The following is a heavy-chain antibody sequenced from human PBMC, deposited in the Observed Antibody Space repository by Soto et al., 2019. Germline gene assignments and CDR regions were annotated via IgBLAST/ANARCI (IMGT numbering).Heavy chain of an antibody. J-gene: IGHJ5*02. V-gene: IGHV1-8*01. CDR3: ARGIKYGDYASWFDP. CDR2: RNPNSGNT. D-gene: IGHD4-17*01. Sequence: QVQLVQSGAEVKKPGASVKVSCKASGYTFTSYDINWVRQATGQGLEYLGWRNPNSGNTGYVQKFQGRVTMTRDTSISTAYMELSSLRAEDTAVYYCARGIKYGDYASWFDPWGQGTLVTVSS. CDR1: GYTFTSYD.